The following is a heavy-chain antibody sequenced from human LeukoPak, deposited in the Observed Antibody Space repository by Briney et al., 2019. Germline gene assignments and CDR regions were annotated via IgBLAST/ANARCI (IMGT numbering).Heavy chain of an antibody. CDR1: GFTFSSYW. CDR3: AKADDSYGYSGLDY. CDR2: IWYDGSNK. J-gene: IGHJ4*02. V-gene: IGHV3-33*06. Sequence: QPGGSLRLSCAASGFTFSSYWMSWVRQAPGKGLEWVAVIWYDGSNKYYADSVKGRFTISRDNSKNTLYLQMNSLRAEDTAVYYCAKADDSYGYSGLDYWGQGTLVTVSS. D-gene: IGHD5-18*01.